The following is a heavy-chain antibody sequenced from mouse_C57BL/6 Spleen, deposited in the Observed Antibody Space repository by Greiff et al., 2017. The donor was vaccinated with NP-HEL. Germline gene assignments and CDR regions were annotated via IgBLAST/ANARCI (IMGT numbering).Heavy chain of an antibody. Sequence: QVQLQQSGPGLVQPSQSLSITCTVSGFSLTSYGVHWVRQSPGKGLEWLGVIWSGGSTDYNAAFISRLSLSKDNSKSQVFFKMNSLQADNTAIYYCARKLYDGYYVYAMGYWGQGTSVTVSS. CDR2: IWSGGST. D-gene: IGHD2-3*01. CDR3: ARKLYDGYYVYAMGY. CDR1: GFSLTSYG. J-gene: IGHJ4*01. V-gene: IGHV2-2*01.